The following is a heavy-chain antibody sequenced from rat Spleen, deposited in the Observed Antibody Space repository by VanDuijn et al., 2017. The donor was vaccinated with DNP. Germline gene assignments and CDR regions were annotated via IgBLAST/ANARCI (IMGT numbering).Heavy chain of an antibody. D-gene: IGHD1-4*01. CDR2: ITTNGGNT. CDR1: GFTFSHYD. V-gene: IGHV5-25*01. CDR3: VGEAGIKDY. J-gene: IGHJ2*01. Sequence: EVQLVESGGGLVQSGRSLKLSCAASGFTFSHYDMAWVRQAPTKGLEWVASITTNGGNTYYRDSVKGRFTVSRDNAKSTLYLQMDSLGSEDTANYYGVGEAGIKDYWGQGVMVTVSS.